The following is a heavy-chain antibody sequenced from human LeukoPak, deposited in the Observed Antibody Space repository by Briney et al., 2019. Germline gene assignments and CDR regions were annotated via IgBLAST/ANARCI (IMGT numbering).Heavy chain of an antibody. V-gene: IGHV4-59*01. CDR2: IYYSGST. CDR3: ARGGGSYWNYFDY. J-gene: IGHJ4*02. CDR1: GGSISSYY. Sequence: PSETLSLTCTVSGGSISSYYWSWIRQPPGKGLEWIGYIYYSGSTNYNPSLKSRVTILVDTSKNQFSLKLSSVTAADTAVYYCARGGGSYWNYFDYWGQGTLVTVSS. D-gene: IGHD1-26*01.